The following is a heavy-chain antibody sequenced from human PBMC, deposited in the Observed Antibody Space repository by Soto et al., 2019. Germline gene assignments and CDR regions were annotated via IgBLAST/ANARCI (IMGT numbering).Heavy chain of an antibody. J-gene: IGHJ5*02. CDR2: IYYSGST. CDR1: GGSISSSSYY. CDR3: ALQLVFETNWFDP. D-gene: IGHD6-6*01. Sequence: SETLSLTCTVSGGSISSSSYYWGWIRQPPGKGLEWIGSIYYSGSTYYNPSLESRVTISVDTSKNQFSLKLSSVTAADTAVYYCALQLVFETNWFDPWGQGTLVTVSS. V-gene: IGHV4-39*01.